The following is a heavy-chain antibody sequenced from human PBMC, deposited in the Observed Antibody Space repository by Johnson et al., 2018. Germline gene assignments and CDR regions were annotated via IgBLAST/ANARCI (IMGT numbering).Heavy chain of an antibody. CDR2: ITNAGSGP. CDR3: AIDCVDAFDI. J-gene: IGHJ3*02. CDR1: EFTFSSYW. Sequence: VQLQVSGGGFVQPGGSLRLSCATSEFTFSSYWMHWVRQAPGKGLVWVSRITNAGSGPTYADSVKGRFTISRDNAKNTLYLQITSLRAVDTAVYYCAIDCVDAFDIWGQGTMVTVSS. V-gene: IGHV3-74*01.